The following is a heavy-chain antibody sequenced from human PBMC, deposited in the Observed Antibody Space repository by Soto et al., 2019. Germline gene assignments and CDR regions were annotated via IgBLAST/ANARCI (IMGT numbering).Heavy chain of an antibody. CDR2: INHSGST. J-gene: IGHJ4*02. Sequence: QVQLQQWGAGLLKPSETLSLTCAVYGGSFSGYIWSWIRQPPGKGLQWIGQINHSGSTNYNPSLKSRVTISVHTSHSQFSLELSSVTAADTAVXYCARGXXSGXXYXGXXXYFDXWGQGTLVTVSS. V-gene: IGHV4-34*01. CDR3: ARGXXSGXXYXGXXXYFDX. CDR1: GGSFSGYI. D-gene: IGHD1-26*01.